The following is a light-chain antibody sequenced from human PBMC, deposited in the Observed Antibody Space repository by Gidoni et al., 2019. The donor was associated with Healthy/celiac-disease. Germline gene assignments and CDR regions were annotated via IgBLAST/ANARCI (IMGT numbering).Light chain of an antibody. J-gene: IGKJ2*01. Sequence: EIVMTQSPATLSVSPGERATLSCRASQSVSSNLAWYQQKPGQAPRLLIYGASPRATGIPARFSGSGSGTEFTLTISSLQSEDFAVYYCQQYNNWPPYTFXXXTKLEIK. CDR1: QSVSSN. V-gene: IGKV3-15*01. CDR3: QQYNNWPPYT. CDR2: GAS.